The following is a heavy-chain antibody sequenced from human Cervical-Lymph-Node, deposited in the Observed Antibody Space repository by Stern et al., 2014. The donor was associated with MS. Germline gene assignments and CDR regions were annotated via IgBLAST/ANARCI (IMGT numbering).Heavy chain of an antibody. D-gene: IGHD4-17*01. CDR2: TYYSGTT. Sequence: VQLVESGPGLVKPSETLSLTCTVSGGSLSNGADHWAWIRQPPGKGLERIASTYYSGTTYYNPPLKSRVPISVDTSKNQFSLRLTSVTVGDTATYYCARMNGDHINWFAPWGQGTLVTVSS. V-gene: IGHV4-39*01. CDR3: ARMNGDHINWFAP. J-gene: IGHJ5*02. CDR1: GGSLSNGADH.